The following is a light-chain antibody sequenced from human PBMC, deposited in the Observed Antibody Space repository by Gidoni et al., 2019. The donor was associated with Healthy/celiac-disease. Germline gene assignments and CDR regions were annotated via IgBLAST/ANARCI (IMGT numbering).Light chain of an antibody. CDR3: QQYDNPALT. CDR1: QDISNY. V-gene: IGKV1-33*01. J-gene: IGKJ4*01. CDR2: DAA. Sequence: DLQMTPSPSSLSASVGERVIITCQASQDISNYLNWYQQQPGKAPKLLIYDAANLETGVPSRFSGSGSGTDFTFTISSLQPEDIATYYCQQYDNPALTFGGGTKVEIK.